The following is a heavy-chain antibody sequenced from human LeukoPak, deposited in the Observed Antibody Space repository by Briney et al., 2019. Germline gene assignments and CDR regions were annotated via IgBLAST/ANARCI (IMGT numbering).Heavy chain of an antibody. D-gene: IGHD6-13*01. J-gene: IGHJ4*02. Sequence: GGSLRLPCAASGFTFSSYSMNWVRQAPGKGLEWVSAISGSGGSTYYADSVKGRFTISRDNSKNTLYLQMNSLRAEDTAVYYCAKVDIAAAGPFDYWGQGTLVTVSS. CDR2: ISGSGGST. CDR3: AKVDIAAAGPFDY. V-gene: IGHV3-23*01. CDR1: GFTFSSYS.